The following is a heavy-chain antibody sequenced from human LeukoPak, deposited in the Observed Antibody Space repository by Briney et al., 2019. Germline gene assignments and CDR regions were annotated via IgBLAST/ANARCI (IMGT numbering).Heavy chain of an antibody. V-gene: IGHV3-33*01. CDR1: GFTFSSHG. J-gene: IGHJ4*02. CDR3: VRGGCRSTSCYDY. D-gene: IGHD2-2*01. CDR2: IWYDGSEK. Sequence: PGRSLRLSCAASGFTFSSHGMHWVRQAPGKGLVWLAVIWYDGSEKYYADSAKGRVTISRDNSKNTLYLQMSSLRVEDTALYYCVRGGCRSTSCYDYWGQGTLVTVSS.